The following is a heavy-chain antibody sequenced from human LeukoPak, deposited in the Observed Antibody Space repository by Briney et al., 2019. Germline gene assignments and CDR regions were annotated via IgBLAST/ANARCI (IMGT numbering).Heavy chain of an antibody. J-gene: IGHJ4*02. CDR1: GGSISSSSYY. CDR3: ARRYSNYFFDY. D-gene: IGHD4-11*01. CDR2: IYYSGST. V-gene: IGHV4-39*07. Sequence: PSETLSLTCTVSGGSISSSSYYWGWIRQPPGKGLEWIGSIYYSGSTYYNASLKSRVTISVDTSKNQFSLKLSSVTAADTAVYYCARRYSNYFFDYWGQGTLVTVSS.